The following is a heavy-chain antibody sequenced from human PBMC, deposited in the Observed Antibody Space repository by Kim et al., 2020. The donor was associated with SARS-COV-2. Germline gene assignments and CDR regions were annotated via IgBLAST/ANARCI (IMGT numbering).Heavy chain of an antibody. V-gene: IGHV4-59*01. Sequence: LKSRVTISVDTSKNQFSLKLSSVTAADTAVYYCARNPSHYYGSGSYTFDYWGQGTLVTVSS. J-gene: IGHJ4*02. CDR3: ARNPSHYYGSGSYTFDY. D-gene: IGHD3-10*01.